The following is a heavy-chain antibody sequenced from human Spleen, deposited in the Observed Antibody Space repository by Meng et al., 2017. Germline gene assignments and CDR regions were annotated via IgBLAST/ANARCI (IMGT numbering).Heavy chain of an antibody. Sequence: GESLKISCAASGFTFSSYAMHWVRQAPGKGLEWVAVISYDGSNKYYGDSVKGRFTISRDNAKNTLYLQMNSLRAEDTAVYYCARDLGGIFAYWGQGALVTVSS. V-gene: IGHV3-30*07. CDR2: ISYDGSNK. D-gene: IGHD6-13*01. CDR3: ARDLGGIFAY. CDR1: GFTFSSYA. J-gene: IGHJ4*02.